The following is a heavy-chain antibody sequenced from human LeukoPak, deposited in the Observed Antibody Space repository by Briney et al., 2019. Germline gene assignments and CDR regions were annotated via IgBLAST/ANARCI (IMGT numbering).Heavy chain of an antibody. D-gene: IGHD2/OR15-2a*01. CDR3: ARESTWNDY. Sequence: ASVKVSCRASGYTFTSYYIHWVRQAPGQGLEWVGLINPSAGSTSYAQKFQGRVTMTRDTSTSTVYMELSSLRSEDTALYYCARESTWNDYWGQGTLVTVSS. CDR1: GYTFTSYY. J-gene: IGHJ4*02. V-gene: IGHV1-46*01. CDR2: INPSAGST.